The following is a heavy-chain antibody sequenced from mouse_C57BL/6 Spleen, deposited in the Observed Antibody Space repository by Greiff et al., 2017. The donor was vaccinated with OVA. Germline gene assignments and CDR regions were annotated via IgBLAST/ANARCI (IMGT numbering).Heavy chain of an antibody. CDR1: GFTFSDYG. J-gene: IGHJ3*01. CDR2: ISSGSSTI. V-gene: IGHV5-17*01. Sequence: EVMLVESGGGLVKPGGSLKLSCAASGFTFSDYGMHWVRQAPEKGLEWVAYISSGSSTIYYADTVKGRFTISRDNAKNTLFLQMTSLRSEDTAVYYCARGEDYDPFAYWGQGTLVTVSA. CDR3: ARGEDYDPFAY. D-gene: IGHD2-4*01.